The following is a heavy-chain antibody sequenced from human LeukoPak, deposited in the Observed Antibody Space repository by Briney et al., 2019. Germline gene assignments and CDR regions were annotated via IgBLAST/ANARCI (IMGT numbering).Heavy chain of an antibody. CDR2: INSDGSIT. D-gene: IGHD3-16*01. Sequence: GGSLRLSCAASGFTFSDYWMYWVRQAPGKGLVWVSRINSDGSITSYADSVKGRFTISRDNAKNTLCLQMNSLRAEDTAVYYCARDMTRYYYYMDVWGKGTTVTVSS. CDR3: ARDMTRYYYYMDV. J-gene: IGHJ6*03. CDR1: GFTFSDYW. V-gene: IGHV3-74*01.